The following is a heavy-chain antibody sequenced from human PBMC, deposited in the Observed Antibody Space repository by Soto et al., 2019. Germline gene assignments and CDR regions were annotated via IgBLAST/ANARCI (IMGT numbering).Heavy chain of an antibody. D-gene: IGHD6-13*01. J-gene: IGHJ4*02. V-gene: IGHV2-26*01. CDR2: IFSNDEK. CDR3: ARTKLGPSRGSSWIRYFDY. Sequence: ESGPTLVNPTETLTLTCTVSGFSLSNARMGVSWIRQPPGKALEWLAHIFSNDEKSYSTSLKSRLTTSKDTSKSQVVLTMTNMDPVDTATYYCARTKLGPSRGSSWIRYFDYWGQGTLVTVSS. CDR1: GFSLSNARMG.